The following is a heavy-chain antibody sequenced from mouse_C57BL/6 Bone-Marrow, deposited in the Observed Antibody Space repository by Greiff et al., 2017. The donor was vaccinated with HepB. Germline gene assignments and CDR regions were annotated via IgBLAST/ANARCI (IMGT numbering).Heavy chain of an antibody. J-gene: IGHJ1*03. CDR2: INPNNGGT. Sequence: VQLQQSGPELVKPGASVKIPCKASGYTFTDYNMDWVKQSHGKSLEWIGDINPNNGGTIYNQKFKGKATLTVDTSSSTAYMELRSLTSEDTAVYYCARGTTVVDFDVWGTGTTVTVSS. V-gene: IGHV1-18*01. CDR3: ARGTTVVDFDV. D-gene: IGHD1-1*01. CDR1: GYTFTDYN.